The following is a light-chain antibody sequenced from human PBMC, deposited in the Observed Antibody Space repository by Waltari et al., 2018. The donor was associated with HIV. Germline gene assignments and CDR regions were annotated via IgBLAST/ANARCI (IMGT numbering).Light chain of an antibody. V-gene: IGKV3-11*01. Sequence: IVLTQSPATLSLSPGERATLSCRASQTVNCFLAWYQQKPGQAPRLLIYDASNRATRIPARFSGSGSGTYFTLTISSLEPEDFAVYYCQQRSNWPPITFGQGTRLEI. CDR1: QTVNCF. CDR2: DAS. J-gene: IGKJ5*01. CDR3: QQRSNWPPIT.